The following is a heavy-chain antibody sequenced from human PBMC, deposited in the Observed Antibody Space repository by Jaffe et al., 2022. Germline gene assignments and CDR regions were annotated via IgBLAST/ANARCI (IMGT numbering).Heavy chain of an antibody. CDR1: GFTVSSNY. V-gene: IGHV3-53*02. D-gene: IGHD4-17*01. Sequence: EVQLVETGGGLIQPGGSLRLSCAASGFTVSSNYMSWVRQAPGKGLEWVSVIYSGGSTYYADSVKGRFTISRDNSKNTLYLQMNSLRAEDTAVYYCARDSNTPYGDYIDYWGQGTLVTVSS. CDR2: IYSGGST. CDR3: ARDSNTPYGDYIDY. J-gene: IGHJ4*02.